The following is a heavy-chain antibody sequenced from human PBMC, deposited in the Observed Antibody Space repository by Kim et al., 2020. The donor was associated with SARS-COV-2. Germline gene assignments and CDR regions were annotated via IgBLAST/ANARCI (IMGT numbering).Heavy chain of an antibody. V-gene: IGHV5-51*01. CDR3: ARQWEQYYDY. CDR2: IFPGDSDI. D-gene: IGHD1-26*01. CDR1: GYSFTSYW. Sequence: GESLKISCKGSGYSFTSYWIGWLRQMPGKGLEWMGMIFPGDSDIRYSPSFQGQVTISADKSINTAYLQWSSLKASDTATYYCARQWEQYYDYWGQGTLVSVSS. J-gene: IGHJ4*02.